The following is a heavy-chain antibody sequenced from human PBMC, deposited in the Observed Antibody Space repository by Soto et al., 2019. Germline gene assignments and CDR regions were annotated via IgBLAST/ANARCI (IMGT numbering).Heavy chain of an antibody. J-gene: IGHJ6*02. V-gene: IGHV1-3*01. CDR1: GYFLQSYT. D-gene: IGHD2-21*02. CDR2: INGVNGNT. CDR3: ARDGWWRPDGGDYYYGLDL. Sequence: QVQLVPSGAEVKKPGASVKVSCKASGYFLQSYTMHWVRQAPGQRLEWMGWINGVNGNTKYSQKFQGRVAITSGTDASTAYMEVRRLTSDDTAVYYCARDGWWRPDGGDYYYGLDLWGRGTKVTVS.